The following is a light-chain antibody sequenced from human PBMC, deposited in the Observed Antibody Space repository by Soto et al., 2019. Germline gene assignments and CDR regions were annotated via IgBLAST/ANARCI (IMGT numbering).Light chain of an antibody. J-gene: IGLJ1*01. CDR3: SSYTSSSTSV. V-gene: IGLV2-14*01. CDR1: SSDVGGYNH. CDR2: EVS. Sequence: QSALTQPASVSGSPGQSITISCTGTSSDVGGYNHVSWYQQHPGKAPKLMIYEVSNRPSGVSNRFSGSKSGNTASLTISGLQADDEADYYCSSYTSSSTSVFGTGTKVTVL.